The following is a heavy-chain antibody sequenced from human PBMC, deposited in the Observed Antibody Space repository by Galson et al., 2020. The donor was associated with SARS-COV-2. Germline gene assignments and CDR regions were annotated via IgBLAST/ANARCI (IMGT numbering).Heavy chain of an antibody. V-gene: IGHV4-4*07. CDR1: GASVSTYY. CDR2: IYASTTGNT. Sequence: SETLSLTCSVSGASVSTYYWSWIRQPAGKGLEYIGLIYASTTGNTAYNPSLKSRVTMSVDTSKNQFSLKLSSVTAADTALYYCARAHRTLRDYYDA. CDR3: ARAHRTLRDYYDA. D-gene: IGHD3-10*01. J-gene: IGHJ3*01.